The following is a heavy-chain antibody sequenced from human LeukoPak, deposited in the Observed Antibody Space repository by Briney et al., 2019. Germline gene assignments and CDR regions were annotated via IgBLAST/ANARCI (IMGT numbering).Heavy chain of an antibody. CDR1: GLTFSSYG. D-gene: IGHD3-22*01. CDR3: ARDPPGNYFDGTGYYS. CDR2: IKEDGSEK. Sequence: PGGSLRLSCAASGLTFSSYGMHWVRQAPAKGLEWVGNIKEDGSEKNYADSVNGRFTTSRDNAKNSLYLQMNSLRVEDTAVYYCARDPPGNYFDGTGYYSWGQGTLVTVSS. V-gene: IGHV3-7*01. J-gene: IGHJ5*02.